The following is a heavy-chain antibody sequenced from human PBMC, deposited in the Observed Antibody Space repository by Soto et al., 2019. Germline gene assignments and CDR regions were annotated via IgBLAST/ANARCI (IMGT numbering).Heavy chain of an antibody. J-gene: IGHJ5*02. D-gene: IGHD2-2*02. CDR1: GFTFSSYA. V-gene: IGHV3-23*01. Sequence: GGSLRLSCAASGFTFSSYAMSWVRQAPGKGLEWVSAISGSGGSTYYADSVKGRFTISRDNSKNTLYLQMNSLRAEDTAVYYCANDKSLVVPAAIGFWFDPWGQGTLVTVSS. CDR2: ISGSGGST. CDR3: ANDKSLVVPAAIGFWFDP.